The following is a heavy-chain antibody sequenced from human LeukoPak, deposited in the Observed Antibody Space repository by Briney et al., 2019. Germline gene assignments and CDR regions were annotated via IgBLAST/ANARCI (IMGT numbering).Heavy chain of an antibody. CDR3: ARLGYCSSTSCYPRDY. J-gene: IGHJ4*02. CDR1: GGSISSYY. CDR2: IYYSGST. Sequence: SETLSLTCTVSGGSISSYYWSWIRQPPGKGLEWIGYIYYSGSTNYNPSLKSRVTISVDTSKNQFSLKLSSVTAADTAVYYCARLGYCSSTSCYPRDYWGQGTLVTVSS. D-gene: IGHD2-2*01. V-gene: IGHV4-59*12.